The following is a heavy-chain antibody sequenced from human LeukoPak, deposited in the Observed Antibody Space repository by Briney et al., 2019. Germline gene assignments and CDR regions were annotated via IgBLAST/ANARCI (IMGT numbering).Heavy chain of an antibody. J-gene: IGHJ3*02. CDR1: GGSISSSSYY. CDR3: ARLFSGNLGDAFDI. CDR2: IYYSGST. D-gene: IGHD1-26*01. V-gene: IGHV4-39*01. Sequence: SETLSRTCTVSGGSISSSSYYRGWIRQPPGKGLGWIGSIYYSGSTYYNPSLKSRATISVETSKNQFSLKLSSVTAADTAVYYCARLFSGNLGDAFDIWGQGTMVTVSS.